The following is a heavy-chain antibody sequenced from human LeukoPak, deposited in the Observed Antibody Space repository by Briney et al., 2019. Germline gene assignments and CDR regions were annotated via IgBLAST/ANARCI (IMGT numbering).Heavy chain of an antibody. CDR3: ARWRRYYYDSSAYFFDY. D-gene: IGHD3-22*01. V-gene: IGHV3-21*01. CDR2: ISSTSSYI. CDR1: GFTFSSYS. Sequence: GGSLRLSCAASGFTFSSYSMNWVRQAPGKGLEWVSSISSTSSYIYYADSVKGRFTISRDNAKNSLYLQMNSLRAEDTAVYYCARWRRYYYDSSAYFFDYWGQGTLVTVSS. J-gene: IGHJ4*02.